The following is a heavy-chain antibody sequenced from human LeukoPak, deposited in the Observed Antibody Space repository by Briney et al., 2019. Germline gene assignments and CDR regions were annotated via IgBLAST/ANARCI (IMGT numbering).Heavy chain of an antibody. Sequence: ASVTVSIKASGYTFTSYGISWVRQAPGQGLEWMGWISAYNGNTNYAQKLQGRVTITTDTSTSTAYMELRSLRSDDTAVYYCARVREAQNWGWWFDPWGQGTLVTVSS. J-gene: IGHJ5*02. CDR1: GYTFTSYG. D-gene: IGHD7-27*01. CDR2: ISAYNGNT. V-gene: IGHV1-18*01. CDR3: ARVREAQNWGWWFDP.